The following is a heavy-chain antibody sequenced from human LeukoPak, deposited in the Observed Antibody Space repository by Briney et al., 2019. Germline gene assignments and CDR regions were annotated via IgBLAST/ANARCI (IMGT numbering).Heavy chain of an antibody. J-gene: IGHJ3*02. CDR1: GFTFYA. V-gene: IGHV3-69-1*02. Sequence: GGSLRLSCAASGFTFYAMHWVRQAPGKGLEWISCVGRDGSIHYADSVKGRITISRDNAKNSLFLQMNSLRAEDTAIYYCARRYYDTTGYAFDIWGQGTMVTVSS. CDR3: ARRYYDTTGYAFDI. D-gene: IGHD3-22*01. CDR2: VGRDGSI.